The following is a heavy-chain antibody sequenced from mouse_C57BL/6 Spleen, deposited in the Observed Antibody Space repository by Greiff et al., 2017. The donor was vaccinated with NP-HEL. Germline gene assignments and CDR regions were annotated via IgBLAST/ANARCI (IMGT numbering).Heavy chain of an antibody. CDR2: IYPRSGNT. V-gene: IGHV1-81*01. CDR1: GYTFTSYG. J-gene: IGHJ2*01. Sequence: QVQLQQSGAELARPGASVKLSCKASGYTFTSYGISWVKQRTGQGLEWIGEIYPRSGNTYYNEKFKGKATLTADKSSSTAYMELRSLTSEDSAVYFCARRYYGSSLFDYWGQGTTLTVSS. D-gene: IGHD1-1*01. CDR3: ARRYYGSSLFDY.